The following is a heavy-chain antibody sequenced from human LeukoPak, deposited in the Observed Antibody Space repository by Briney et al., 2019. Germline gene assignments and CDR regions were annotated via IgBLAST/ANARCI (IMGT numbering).Heavy chain of an antibody. Sequence: GGSLRLSCAASGFTFDNYAMHLVRQAPGKGLEWVSLIRGNGGNTYYADSVKGRFTISRDNSKNSLYLQMNGLRTEDTAFYYCARAFYYDMSGYYPDYWGQGTLVTVSS. V-gene: IGHV3-43*02. J-gene: IGHJ4*02. CDR1: GFTFDNYA. CDR3: ARAFYYDMSGYYPDY. D-gene: IGHD3-22*01. CDR2: IRGNGGNT.